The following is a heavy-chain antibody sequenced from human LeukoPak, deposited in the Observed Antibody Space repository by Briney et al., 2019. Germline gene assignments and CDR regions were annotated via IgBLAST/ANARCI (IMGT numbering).Heavy chain of an antibody. Sequence: TGGSLRLSWAASGFTFSNAWMSWVRQAPGKGLEWVGRIKSKIDGGTTDYAAPVKGRFTISRDDSKNTLYLQMSSLKTEDTAVYYCTTPTIWGQGTLVTVSS. CDR2: IKSKIDGGTT. J-gene: IGHJ4*02. CDR1: GFTFSNAW. D-gene: IGHD4/OR15-4a*01. V-gene: IGHV3-15*01. CDR3: TTPTI.